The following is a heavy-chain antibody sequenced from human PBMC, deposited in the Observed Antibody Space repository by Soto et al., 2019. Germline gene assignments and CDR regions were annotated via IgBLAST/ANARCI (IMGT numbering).Heavy chain of an antibody. CDR2: INSGTGST. CDR3: ATSSIWNSWAYYGMEV. CDR1: GYTTTYA. Sequence: QVQLVQSGAEARKPGASVKISCKAYGYTTTYAVHWVRQAPGQRLEWMGWINSGTGSTKYPRELQGRVTLTRDTSANTALMELSSLRSDDTAIYYCATSSIWNSWAYYGMEVWGQGTTVTVSS. V-gene: IGHV1-3*01. D-gene: IGHD1-7*01. J-gene: IGHJ6*02.